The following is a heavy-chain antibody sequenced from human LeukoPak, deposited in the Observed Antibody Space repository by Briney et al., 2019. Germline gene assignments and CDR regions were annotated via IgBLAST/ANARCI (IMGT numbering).Heavy chain of an antibody. D-gene: IGHD6-19*01. CDR3: ARDRDSSGLYGGADL. J-gene: IGHJ5*02. CDR2: ISHTGGSP. V-gene: IGHV3-23*01. CDR1: GITFSSYG. Sequence: GGTLRLSCAASGITFSSYGMSWVRQVPGKGLEWVSSISHTGGSPYYADSVKGRFTVSRDTAKNSLYLQMNSLRVEDTAIYFCARDRDSSGLYGGADLSGQGVLVTVSA.